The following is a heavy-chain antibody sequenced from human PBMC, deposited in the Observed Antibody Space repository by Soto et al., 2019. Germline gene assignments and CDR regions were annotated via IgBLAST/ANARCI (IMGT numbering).Heavy chain of an antibody. D-gene: IGHD3-10*01. CDR2: IYYSGST. CDR1: GFSISSYY. V-gene: IGHV4-59*01. J-gene: IGHJ5*02. CDR3: ARARLSRSWWFDP. Sequence: SSETLSLTCTVSGFSISSYYWSWIRQPPGKGLEWIGYIYYSGSTNYNPSLKSRVTISVDTSKNQFSLKLSSVTAADTAVYYCARARLSRSWWFDPWGQGTLVTVSS.